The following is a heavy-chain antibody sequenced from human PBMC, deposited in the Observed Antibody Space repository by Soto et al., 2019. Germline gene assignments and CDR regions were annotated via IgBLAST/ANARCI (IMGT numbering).Heavy chain of an antibody. D-gene: IGHD2-15*01. V-gene: IGHV1-69*01. CDR2: AVPIFGTA. J-gene: IGHJ6*02. CDR1: GGTFSSYP. CDR3: ARAQGGSSSLDIYYYYYYGMDV. Sequence: VQLVQSGAEVKKPGSSVKVSCKAPGGTFSSYPISWVRQAPGQGLAWMGGAVPIFGTANYAQKFQGRATITADESTSTGYRELSSLSSEDTAVYYCARAQGGSSSLDIYYYYYYGMDVWGQGTTVTVSS.